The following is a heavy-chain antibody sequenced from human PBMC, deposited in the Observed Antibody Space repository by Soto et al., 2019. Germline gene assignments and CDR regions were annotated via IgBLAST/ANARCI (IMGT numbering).Heavy chain of an antibody. Sequence: PGGSLRLSCAASGFTFSSYGMHWGRQAPGKGLEWVAVISYDGSNKYYADSVKGRFTISRDNSKNTLNLQMNSLRAEDTAVYYCAKDFQLDFSWGYGMDVWGQGTTVTVSS. D-gene: IGHD3-16*01. CDR2: ISYDGSNK. J-gene: IGHJ6*02. CDR3: AKDFQLDFSWGYGMDV. CDR1: GFTFSSYG. V-gene: IGHV3-30*18.